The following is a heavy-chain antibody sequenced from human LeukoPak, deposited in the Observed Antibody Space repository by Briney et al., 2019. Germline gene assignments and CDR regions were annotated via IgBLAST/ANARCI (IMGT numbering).Heavy chain of an antibody. V-gene: IGHV1-18*01. Sequence: GASVKVSCKASGYTFTSYGISWVRQAPGRGLEWMGWISAYNGNTNYAQKLQGRVTMTTDTSTSTAYMELRSLRSDDTAVYYCARVGYYDFWSGPTKYYYYMDVWGKGTTVTVSS. CDR3: ARVGYYDFWSGPTKYYYYMDV. CDR1: GYTFTSYG. J-gene: IGHJ6*03. D-gene: IGHD3-3*01. CDR2: ISAYNGNT.